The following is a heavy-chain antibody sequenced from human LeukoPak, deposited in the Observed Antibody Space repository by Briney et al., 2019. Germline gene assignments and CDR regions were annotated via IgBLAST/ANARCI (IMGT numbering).Heavy chain of an antibody. J-gene: IGHJ4*02. Sequence: PGGSPRLSCAASGFTFSTYWMTWVRQAPGKGPEWVANIKEDGSATYYVDSVKGRFTISRDNAKKSLYLQMNSLRAEDTAVYYCARDSPGYLAYDSWGQGTLVTVSS. V-gene: IGHV3-7*04. CDR1: GFTFSTYW. CDR2: IKEDGSAT. CDR3: ARDSPGYLAYDS. D-gene: IGHD1-1*01.